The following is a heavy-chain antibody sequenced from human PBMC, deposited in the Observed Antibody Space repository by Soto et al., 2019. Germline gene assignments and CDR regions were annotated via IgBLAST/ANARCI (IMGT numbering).Heavy chain of an antibody. V-gene: IGHV4-59*08. Sequence: SETLSLTCTVSGGSISSYYWSWIRQPPGKGLEWIGYIYYSGSTNYNPSLKSRVTISVDTSKNQFSLKLSSVTAADTAVYYCARLLDYGDYQLDYRGQGTLVTVSS. CDR3: ARLLDYGDYQLDY. CDR1: GGSISSYY. CDR2: IYYSGST. J-gene: IGHJ4*02. D-gene: IGHD4-17*01.